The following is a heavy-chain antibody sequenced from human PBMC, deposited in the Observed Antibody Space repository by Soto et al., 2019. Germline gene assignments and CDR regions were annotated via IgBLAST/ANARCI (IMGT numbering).Heavy chain of an antibody. Sequence: EVQLVESGGGLIRPGGSLRLSCAASRFTVSSNHMSWVRQAPGKGLEWVSIIYSGGSTYYTDSVKGRFTITRDNSKNTLYLQMNSLRAEDTAIYYCARGLNYFDYWGQGTLVTVSS. CDR1: RFTVSSNH. J-gene: IGHJ4*02. CDR3: ARGLNYFDY. V-gene: IGHV3-53*01. CDR2: IYSGGST.